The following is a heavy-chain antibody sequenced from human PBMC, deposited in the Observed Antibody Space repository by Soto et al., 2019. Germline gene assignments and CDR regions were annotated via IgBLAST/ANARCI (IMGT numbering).Heavy chain of an antibody. CDR1: GFSLSTSGVG. Sequence: PTLVNPTQTLTLTCTFSGFSLSTSGVGVAWIRQPPGKALEWLALIYWDDGKRYSPSLKTRLNITKDTSKNQVVLTLTNVDPVDTATYYCALRPAYDISTGYYPFDYWGQGSLVTVSS. D-gene: IGHD3-9*01. CDR3: ALRPAYDISTGYYPFDY. V-gene: IGHV2-5*02. CDR2: IYWDDGK. J-gene: IGHJ4*02.